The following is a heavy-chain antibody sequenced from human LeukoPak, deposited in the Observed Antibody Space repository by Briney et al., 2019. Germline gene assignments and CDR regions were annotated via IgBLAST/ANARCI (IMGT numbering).Heavy chain of an antibody. CDR2: IQAKAYGGAT. CDR3: TRAPHPRCSSSGCYLDY. D-gene: IGHD2-2*01. CDR1: GLTFGDYA. J-gene: IGHJ4*02. Sequence: GGSLRLSCSTSGLTFGDYAMSWVRQAPGKGLEWVGFIQAKAYGGATKYAASVNGRISISRDDSQSIANLQMNDLKTEDTAVYYCTRAPHPRCSSSGCYLDYWGQGTLVTVSS. V-gene: IGHV3-49*04.